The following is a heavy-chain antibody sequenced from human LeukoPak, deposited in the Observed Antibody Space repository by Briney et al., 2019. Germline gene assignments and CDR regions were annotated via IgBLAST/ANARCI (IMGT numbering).Heavy chain of an antibody. CDR2: INPNSGGT. D-gene: IGHD3-22*01. CDR1: GYTFTCYY. Sequence: ASVKVSCKASGYTFTCYYMHWVRQAPGQEREGMGWINPNSGGTNYAHKFQGRVTMTRDTSIGTAYMELSRLRSDDTAVYYCATAGSDYHYYDSSGYLFVYWGQGTLVTVSS. CDR3: ATAGSDYHYYDSSGYLFVY. V-gene: IGHV1-2*02. J-gene: IGHJ4*02.